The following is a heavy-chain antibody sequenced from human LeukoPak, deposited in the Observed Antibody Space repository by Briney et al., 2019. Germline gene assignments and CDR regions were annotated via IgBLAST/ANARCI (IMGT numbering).Heavy chain of an antibody. V-gene: IGHV3-48*04. D-gene: IGHD3-22*01. CDR1: GFTFSSHS. CDR2: ISSSSSI. Sequence: PGGSLRLSCAASGFTFSSHSLSWVRQAPGKGLEWVSYISSSSSIYYADSVKGRFTISRDNAKNSLYLQMNSLGAEATAVYYCARGRGYNAWPVAYWGQGTLVTVSS. J-gene: IGHJ4*02. CDR3: ARGRGYNAWPVAY.